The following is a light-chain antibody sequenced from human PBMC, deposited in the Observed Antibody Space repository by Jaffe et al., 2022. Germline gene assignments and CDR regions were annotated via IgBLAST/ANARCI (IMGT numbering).Light chain of an antibody. V-gene: IGLV2-11*01. CDR1: SSDVGGYNY. Sequence: QSALTQPRSVSGSPGQSVTISCTGTSSDVGGYNYVSWYQQHPGKAPKFMIYDVTKRPSGVPDRFSGSKSGNTASLTISGLQAEDEADYYCCSYAGSNTLVFGGGTKLTVL. J-gene: IGLJ3*02. CDR2: DVT. CDR3: CSYAGSNTLV.